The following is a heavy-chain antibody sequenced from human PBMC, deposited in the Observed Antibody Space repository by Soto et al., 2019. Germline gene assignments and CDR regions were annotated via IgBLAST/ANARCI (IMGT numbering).Heavy chain of an antibody. J-gene: IGHJ1*01. D-gene: IGHD3-22*01. CDR2: IYYSGST. Sequence: SETLSLTCIFSGGSISSYYWSWIRQPPGKGLEWIGYIYYSGSTNYNPSLKSRVTISVDTSKNQFSLKLSSVTAADTAVYYCAGGREGGTYYYDSSGYDSPGYFQHWGQGTLVTVSS. CDR1: GGSISSYY. V-gene: IGHV4-59*01. CDR3: AGGREGGTYYYDSSGYDSPGYFQH.